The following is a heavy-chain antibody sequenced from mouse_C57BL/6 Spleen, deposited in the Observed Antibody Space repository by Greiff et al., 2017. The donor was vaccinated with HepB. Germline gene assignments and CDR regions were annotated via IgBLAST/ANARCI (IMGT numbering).Heavy chain of an antibody. CDR3: ARAYYYGSRGAMDY. Sequence: VESGGGLVKPGGSLKLSCAASGFTFSDYGMHWVRQAPEKGLEWVAYISSGSSTIYYADTVKGRFTISRDNAKNTLFLQMTSLRSEDTAMYYCARAYYYGSRGAMDYWGQGTSVTVSS. J-gene: IGHJ4*01. CDR2: ISSGSSTI. V-gene: IGHV5-17*01. D-gene: IGHD1-1*01. CDR1: GFTFSDYG.